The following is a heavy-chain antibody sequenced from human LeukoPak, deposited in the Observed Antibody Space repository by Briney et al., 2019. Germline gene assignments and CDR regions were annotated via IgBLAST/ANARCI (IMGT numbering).Heavy chain of an antibody. CDR1: GFTFSSYS. V-gene: IGHV3-48*01. Sequence: GGSLRLSCAASGFTFSSYSMNWVRQAPGKGLEWVSYISSSSTIYYADSVKGRFTISRDNSKNTLFLQMNSLRAEDTAVYYCAKDRRYYDSSRIFSWLDYWGQGTLVTVSS. CDR2: ISSSSTI. CDR3: AKDRRYYDSSRIFSWLDY. J-gene: IGHJ4*02. D-gene: IGHD3-22*01.